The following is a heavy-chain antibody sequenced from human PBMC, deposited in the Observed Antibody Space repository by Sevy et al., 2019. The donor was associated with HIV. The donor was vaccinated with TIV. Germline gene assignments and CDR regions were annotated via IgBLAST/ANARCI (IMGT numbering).Heavy chain of an antibody. V-gene: IGHV3-7*02. J-gene: IGHJ4*02. Sequence: GGSLRLSCAASGFIFTDYLMTWFRHTPERGLGWVATIFQTGGDKYYVDSVRGRFTISRDNPKKSLYLQMNDLRAEDTAVYYCARGSTGNGWQVDYWGQGTLVTVSS. CDR3: ARGSTGNGWQVDY. CDR1: GFIFTDYL. CDR2: IFQTGGDK. D-gene: IGHD6-19*01.